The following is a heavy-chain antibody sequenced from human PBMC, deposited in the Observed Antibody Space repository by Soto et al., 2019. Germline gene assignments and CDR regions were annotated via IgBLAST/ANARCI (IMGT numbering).Heavy chain of an antibody. CDR3: AGVSSLGEDTDY. CDR1: GGTFSSYA. J-gene: IGHJ4*02. CDR2: IIPIFGKA. Sequence: QVQLVQSGAEVKKPGSSVKVSCKASGGTFSSYAISWVRQAPGQGLEWMGGIIPIFGKANYAQKFQGRVTITTDESTSTAYMELSSLRYEDTAVYYCAGVSSLGEDTDYWGQGTLVTVSS. V-gene: IGHV1-69*01. D-gene: IGHD3-16*01.